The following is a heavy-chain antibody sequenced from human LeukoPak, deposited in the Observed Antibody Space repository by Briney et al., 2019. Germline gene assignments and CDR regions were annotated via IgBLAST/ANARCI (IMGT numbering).Heavy chain of an antibody. D-gene: IGHD3-3*01. V-gene: IGHV3-48*01. Sequence: PGGSLRLSCAASGFTFSSYSMNWVRQAPGKGLEWVSYISSSSTIYYADSVKGRFTISRDNAKNSLYPQMNSLRAEDTAVYYCAGDQGFGVVIPFDYWGQGTLVTVSS. CDR2: ISSSSTI. CDR1: GFTFSSYS. J-gene: IGHJ4*02. CDR3: AGDQGFGVVIPFDY.